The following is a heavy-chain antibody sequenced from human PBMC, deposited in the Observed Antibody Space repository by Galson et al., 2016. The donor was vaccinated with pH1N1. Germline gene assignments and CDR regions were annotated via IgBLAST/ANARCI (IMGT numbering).Heavy chain of an antibody. V-gene: IGHV3-23*01. CDR1: GFTFSSYA. CDR3: AKRPTAATGPVGN. CDR2: ITASGGNT. D-gene: IGHD6-13*01. J-gene: IGHJ4*02. Sequence: SLRLSCAASGFTFSSYAMSWVRQAPGKGLEWVSSITASGGNTYYADSVKGRFTISRDNSKNTLFLQMNSLRTEDTAGYYCAKRPTAATGPVGNWGQGTLVTVS.